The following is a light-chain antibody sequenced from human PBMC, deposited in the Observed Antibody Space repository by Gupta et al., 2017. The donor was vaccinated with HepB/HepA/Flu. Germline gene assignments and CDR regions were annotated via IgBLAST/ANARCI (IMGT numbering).Light chain of an antibody. CDR1: SSDVGGYNY. V-gene: IGLV2-14*03. Sequence: QSALTQPASVSGSPGQSITISCPGTSSDVGGYNYVSWYQLHPGNAPKLMNYDVSNRPSGVSNRFSGSKSGNTASLTISGLQAEYESEYYCSAYTSSSIWVFGGGTKLTVL. CDR2: DVS. J-gene: IGLJ3*02. CDR3: SAYTSSSIWV.